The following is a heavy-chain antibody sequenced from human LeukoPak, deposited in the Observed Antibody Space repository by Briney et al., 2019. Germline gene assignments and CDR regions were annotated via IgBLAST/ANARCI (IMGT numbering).Heavy chain of an antibody. V-gene: IGHV3-21*01. J-gene: IGHJ4*02. CDR1: GFTFSSYS. CDR3: ARDQVDRIWYFDY. Sequence: GGSLRLSCAASGFTFSSYSMNWVRQAPGKGLEWDSSISSNSIYVFYADSMKGRFTISRDNAKNSLSLQMNSLRAEDTAVYYCARDQVDRIWYFDYWGQGTLVTVSS. CDR2: ISSNSIYV. D-gene: IGHD1-14*01.